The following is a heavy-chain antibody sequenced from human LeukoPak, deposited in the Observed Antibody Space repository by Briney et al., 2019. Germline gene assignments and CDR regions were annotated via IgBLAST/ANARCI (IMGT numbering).Heavy chain of an antibody. Sequence: PSETLSLTCAVYGGSLSGYYWSWIRQPPGKGLEWIGEINHSGGTNYNPSLKSRVTISVDTSKNQFSLKLSSVTAADTALYYCARLSPYSGSTDGAFDIWGQGTMVTVSS. CDR3: ARLSPYSGSTDGAFDI. CDR2: INHSGGT. CDR1: GGSLSGYY. J-gene: IGHJ3*02. D-gene: IGHD1-26*01. V-gene: IGHV4-34*01.